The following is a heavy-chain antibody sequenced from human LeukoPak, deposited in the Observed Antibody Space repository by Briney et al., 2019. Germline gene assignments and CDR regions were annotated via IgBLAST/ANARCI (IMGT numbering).Heavy chain of an antibody. Sequence: GGSLRLSCAASGFSFSSYAMTWVRQAPGKGLEWVSTISGSCVTTYYADSVKGRFTISRDNSKNTLYLQMNSLRAEDTAVYYCARVVDTHFDYWGQGTLVTVSS. J-gene: IGHJ4*02. D-gene: IGHD5-18*01. CDR3: ARVVDTHFDY. CDR1: GFSFSSYA. CDR2: ISGSCVTT. V-gene: IGHV3-23*01.